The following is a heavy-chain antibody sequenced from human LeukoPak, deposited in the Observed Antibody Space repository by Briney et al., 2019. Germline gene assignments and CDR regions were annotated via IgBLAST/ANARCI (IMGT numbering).Heavy chain of an antibody. CDR1: GYTFTSYY. Sequence: ASVKVSCKASGYTFTSYYIHWVRQAPGQGLEWMGIINPSGGSTSYAQKFQGRVTMTRDTSTSTVYMELSSLRSEDTAVYYCARDRIAAADRSRGYDRDWYFDLWGRGTLVTVSS. D-gene: IGHD6-13*01. CDR3: ARDRIAAADRSRGYDRDWYFDL. J-gene: IGHJ2*01. V-gene: IGHV1-46*01. CDR2: INPSGGST.